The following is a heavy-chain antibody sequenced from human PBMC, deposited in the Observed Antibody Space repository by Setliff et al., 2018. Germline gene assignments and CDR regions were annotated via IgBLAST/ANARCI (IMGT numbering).Heavy chain of an antibody. D-gene: IGHD1-20*01. CDR1: GYNFPGYY. J-gene: IGHJ4*02. CDR2: ISPHTGNT. Sequence: ASVKVSCKASGYNFPGYYLHWVRQAPGQGPEWMGWISPHTGNTQYAQNFQGRVTMTRDTSITTAYMELSSLRSNDTAFYYCARRAFIETITGYCFDLWGQGTQVTVSS. CDR3: ARRAFIETITGYCFDL. V-gene: IGHV1-2*02.